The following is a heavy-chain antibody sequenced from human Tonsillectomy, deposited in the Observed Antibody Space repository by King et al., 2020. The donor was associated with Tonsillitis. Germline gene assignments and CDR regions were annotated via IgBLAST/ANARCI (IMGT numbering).Heavy chain of an antibody. V-gene: IGHV3-23*04. J-gene: IGHJ4*02. CDR1: GFTFSSYA. CDR2: IRGSGGST. D-gene: IGHD3-22*01. Sequence: VQLVESGGGLVQPGGSLRLSCAASGFTFSSYAMSWVRQAPGKGLEWGSAIRGSGGSTYYADSVKGRFTISRDNSKNTLYLQMNSLRAEDTAVYYCAKAITMIVVVILDYWGQGTLVTVSS. CDR3: AKAITMIVVVILDY.